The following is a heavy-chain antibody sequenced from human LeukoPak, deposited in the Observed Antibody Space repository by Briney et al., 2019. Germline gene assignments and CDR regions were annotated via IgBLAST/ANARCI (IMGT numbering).Heavy chain of an antibody. CDR1: GFTFSSYA. D-gene: IGHD3-10*02. V-gene: IGHV3-66*01. Sequence: GGSLRLSCAASGFTFSSYAMSWVRQAPGKGLEWVSVISNGGATYYADSVKGRFIISTDNFKNTLYLQMNTLRADDTAVYYCAELGIAMIGGVWGKGTTVTISS. CDR2: ISNGGAT. J-gene: IGHJ6*04. CDR3: AELGIAMIGGV.